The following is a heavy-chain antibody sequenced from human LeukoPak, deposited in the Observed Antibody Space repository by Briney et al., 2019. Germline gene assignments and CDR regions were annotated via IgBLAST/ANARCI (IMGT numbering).Heavy chain of an antibody. J-gene: IGHJ6*02. V-gene: IGHV3-23*01. CDR2: ISGSGGST. CDR3: AKGNDPTRTYGMDV. Sequence: GGSLRLSCAASGFTFSSYAMSWVRQAPGKGLEWVSAISGSGGSTYYVDSVKGRFTISRDNSKNTLYLQMNSLRAEDTAVYYCAKGNDPTRTYGMDVWGQGTTVTVSS. CDR1: GFTFSSYA. D-gene: IGHD1/OR15-1a*01.